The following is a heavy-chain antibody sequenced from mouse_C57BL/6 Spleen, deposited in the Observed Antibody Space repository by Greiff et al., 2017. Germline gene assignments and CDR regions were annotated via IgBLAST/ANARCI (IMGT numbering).Heavy chain of an antibody. CDR3: ARGDYGSFYAMDY. Sequence: VKLQESGPELVKPGASVKISCKASGYAFSSSWMNWVKQRPGKGLEWIGRIYPGDGDTNYNGKFKGKATLTADKSSSTAYMQLSSLTSEDSAVYFCARGDYGSFYAMDYWGQGTSVTVSS. J-gene: IGHJ4*01. CDR2: IYPGDGDT. D-gene: IGHD1-1*01. CDR1: GYAFSSSW. V-gene: IGHV1-82*01.